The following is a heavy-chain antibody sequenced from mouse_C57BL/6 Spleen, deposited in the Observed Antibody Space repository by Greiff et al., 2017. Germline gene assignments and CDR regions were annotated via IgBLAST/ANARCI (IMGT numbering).Heavy chain of an antibody. CDR2: IDPSDSYT. V-gene: IGHV1-50*01. J-gene: IGHJ2*01. D-gene: IGHD1-1*01. CDR1: GYTFTSYW. CDR3: ARQVGLYGSSYYFDY. Sequence: QVQLQQPGAELVKPGASVKLSCKASGYTFTSYWMQWVKQRPGQGLEWIGEIDPSDSYTNYNQKFKGKATLTVDTSSSPAYMQLSSLTSEDSAVYYCARQVGLYGSSYYFDYWGQGTTLTVSS.